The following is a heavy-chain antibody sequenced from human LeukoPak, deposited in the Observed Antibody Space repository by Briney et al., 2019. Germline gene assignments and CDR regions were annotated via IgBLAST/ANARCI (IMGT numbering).Heavy chain of an antibody. D-gene: IGHD3-10*01. CDR3: ARAQKLIGEFDY. CDR2: IDSSSSHI. V-gene: IGHV3-21*01. J-gene: IGHJ4*02. CDR1: GFTFSSYS. Sequence: GGSLRLSCAASGFTFSSYSMNWVRQAPGKGLEWVSSIDSSSSHIYYADSLKGRLTISRDNAKNSLYLQMNSLRAEDTAVYYCARAQKLIGEFDYWGQGTLVTVSS.